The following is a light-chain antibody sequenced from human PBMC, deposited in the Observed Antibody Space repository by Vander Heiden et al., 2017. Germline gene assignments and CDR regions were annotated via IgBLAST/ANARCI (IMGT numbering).Light chain of an antibody. J-gene: IGLJ3*02. V-gene: IGLV1-47*02. CDR1: SSNIGSNY. CDR3: AAWDDSLSGWV. Sequence: QSVLTQPPSASGTPGQRVTISCSGSSSNIGSNYVYWYQQLQGTAPKLIIYSNNQRPSGVPDRFSGSKSGTSASLAISGLRSEDEADYYCAAWDDSLSGWVFGGGTKLTVL. CDR2: SNN.